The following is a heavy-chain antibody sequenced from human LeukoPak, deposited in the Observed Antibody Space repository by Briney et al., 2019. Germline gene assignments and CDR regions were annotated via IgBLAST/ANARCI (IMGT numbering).Heavy chain of an antibody. Sequence: PSETLSLTCTVSGGFISSSSYYWGWIRQPPGKGLEWIGSIYYSGSIYYNPSLKSRVTISVDTSKNQFSLKLSSVTAADTAVYYCASYIRGYSYGYPYFDYWGQGTLVTVSS. D-gene: IGHD5-18*01. J-gene: IGHJ4*02. V-gene: IGHV4-39*01. CDR2: IYYSGSI. CDR1: GGFISSSSYY. CDR3: ASYIRGYSYGYPYFDY.